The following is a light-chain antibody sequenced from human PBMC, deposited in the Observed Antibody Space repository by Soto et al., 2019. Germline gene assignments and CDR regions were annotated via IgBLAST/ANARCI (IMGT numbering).Light chain of an antibody. V-gene: IGLV2-14*01. Sequence: QSALTQPASVSGSPGQSITISCTGTSSDVGYFNYVSWYQQHPGKAPKLLIFEVSNRPSGLSNRFSGSKSGNTASLTISGLQTEDEAHYYCSSYTGSAYWVFGGGTKLTVL. J-gene: IGLJ3*02. CDR3: SSYTGSAYWV. CDR2: EVS. CDR1: SSDVGYFNY.